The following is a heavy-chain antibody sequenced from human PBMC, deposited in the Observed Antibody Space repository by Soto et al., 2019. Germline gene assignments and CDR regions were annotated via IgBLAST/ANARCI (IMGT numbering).Heavy chain of an antibody. CDR1: GFTFSSYA. D-gene: IGHD3-10*01. CDR2: ISGNGDSA. CDR3: ARRGYGLYFDY. J-gene: IGHJ4*02. Sequence: GGSLRLSCAASGFTFSSYAMSWVRQAPGKGLEYVSAISGNGDSAYYANSVKGRFTISRDNSKNTLYLQMGGLRAEDMAVYYCARRGYGLYFDYWGQGTLVTVSS. V-gene: IGHV3-64*01.